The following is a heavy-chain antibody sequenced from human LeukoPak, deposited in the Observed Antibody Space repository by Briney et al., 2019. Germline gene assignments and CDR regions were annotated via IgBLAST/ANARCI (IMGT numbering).Heavy chain of an antibody. V-gene: IGHV4-61*02. CDR1: GGSISSGSYY. J-gene: IGHJ6*03. D-gene: IGHD3-10*01. CDR3: ARDRPQLLWFGEFNYYYYMDV. Sequence: RPSETLSLTCTVSGGSISSGSYYWSWIRQPAGKGLEWIGRIYTSGSTNYNPSLKSRVTISVDTSKNQFSLKLSSVTAADTAVYYCARDRPQLLWFGEFNYYYYMDVWGKGTTVTISS. CDR2: IYTSGST.